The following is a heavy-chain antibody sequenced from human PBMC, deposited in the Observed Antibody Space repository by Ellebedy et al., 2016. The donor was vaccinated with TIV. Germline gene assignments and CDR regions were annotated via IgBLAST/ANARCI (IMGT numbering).Heavy chain of an antibody. J-gene: IGHJ4*02. D-gene: IGHD1-1*01. V-gene: IGHV3-49*04. CDR1: GFTFGDYA. CDR3: TKNPRKGYNYPFDF. CDR2: ISSKRYGGKP. Sequence: PGGSLRLSCATSGFTFGDYAIIWVRQVSGQGLEWVGFISSKRYGGKPEYAASVRGRFTISRDDSNSIAYLQMDSLRSEDTGIYYCTKNPRKGYNYPFDFWGQGELVTVSS.